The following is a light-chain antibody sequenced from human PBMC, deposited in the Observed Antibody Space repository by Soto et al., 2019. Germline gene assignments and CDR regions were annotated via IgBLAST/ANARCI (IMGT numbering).Light chain of an antibody. CDR1: RSDVGGYNW. Sequence: QSALTRPPSASGSRGQSVTISCTGTRSDVGGYNWVSWYQQHPGKAPKLMIYEVTERPSGVPDRFSGSKSGNTASLTISGLQAEDEADYYCCSFAGRNNRVFGTGTKLTVL. CDR2: EVT. CDR3: CSFAGRNNRV. V-gene: IGLV2-8*01. J-gene: IGLJ1*01.